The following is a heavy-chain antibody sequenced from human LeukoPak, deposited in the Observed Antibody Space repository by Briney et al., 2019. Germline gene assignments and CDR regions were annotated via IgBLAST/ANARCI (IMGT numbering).Heavy chain of an antibody. CDR1: GDSVSSNRVT. V-gene: IGHV6-1*01. CDR2: TYYRSTWYN. D-gene: IGHD2-2*01. Sequence: SQTLSLTCAISGDSVSSNRVTWNWIRQSPSRGLEWLGRTYYRSTWYNDYAVSVRGRITVNPDTSKNQFSLHLNSVTPEDTAVYYCARRLTQYDCFDPWGQGILVTVSS. J-gene: IGHJ5*02. CDR3: ARRLTQYDCFDP.